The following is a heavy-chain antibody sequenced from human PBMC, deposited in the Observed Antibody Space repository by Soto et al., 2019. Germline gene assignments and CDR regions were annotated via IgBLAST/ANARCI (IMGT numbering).Heavy chain of an antibody. V-gene: IGHV3-74*01. CDR3: VRGDGDYYDGNGYLGRH. CDR1: GFTFSNAW. Sequence: GVSLRLSCAASGFTFSNAWTNWVRQAPGKGLEWVSRIKNDGSGTYYADSVKGRLTMSRDNAKNTVYLQMNSLRAEDTAVYYYVRGDGDYYDGNGYLGRHWGQGTLVTVSS. D-gene: IGHD3-22*01. CDR2: IKNDGSGT. J-gene: IGHJ4*02.